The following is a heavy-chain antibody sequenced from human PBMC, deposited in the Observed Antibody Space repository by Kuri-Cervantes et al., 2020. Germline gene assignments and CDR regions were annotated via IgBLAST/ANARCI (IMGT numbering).Heavy chain of an antibody. V-gene: IGHV3-30-3*01. Sequence: GESLKISCAASGFTFSSYAMHWVRQAPGKGLEWVAVISYDGSNKYYADSVKGRFTISRDNSKNTLYLQMNSLRAEDTDVYYCARDDPGAIAVAETGNYYYYYGMDVWGQGTMVTVSS. J-gene: IGHJ6*02. CDR2: ISYDGSNK. CDR1: GFTFSSYA. CDR3: ARDDPGAIAVAETGNYYYYYGMDV. D-gene: IGHD6-19*01.